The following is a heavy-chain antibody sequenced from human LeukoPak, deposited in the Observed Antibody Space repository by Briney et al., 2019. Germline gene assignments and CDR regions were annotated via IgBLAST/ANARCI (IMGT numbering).Heavy chain of an antibody. CDR2: VYPNSGGP. Sequence: GASVKVSCKASGYTFTGYYIHWVRQAPGRGLEWMGWVYPNSGGPNYAQKFRGRVTMTRDTPISTAYMELSRLRADDTAVYYCARKGETFGDYDFWGQGTLVTVSS. CDR1: GYTFTGYY. J-gene: IGHJ4*02. CDR3: ARKGETFGDYDF. V-gene: IGHV1-2*02. D-gene: IGHD4-17*01.